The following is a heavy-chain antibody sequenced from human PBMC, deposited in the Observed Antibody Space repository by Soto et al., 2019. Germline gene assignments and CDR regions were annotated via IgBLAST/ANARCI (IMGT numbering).Heavy chain of an antibody. V-gene: IGHV3-74*03. J-gene: IGHJ4*02. CDR2: INSDGRNT. CDR3: ARDLVFDY. Sequence: EVQLVEFGGGLVQPGGSLRLSCAASGFIFSSYWMHWVRQAPGKGPVWVARINSDGRNTKYADSVKGRFTISRDNAKNTLYLQMNSLRAEDTAVYYCARDLVFDYWGQGTLVTVSS. CDR1: GFIFSSYW. D-gene: IGHD1-26*01.